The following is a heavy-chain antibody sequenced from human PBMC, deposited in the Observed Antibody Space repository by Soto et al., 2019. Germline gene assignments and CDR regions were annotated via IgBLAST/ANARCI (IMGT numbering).Heavy chain of an antibody. V-gene: IGHV3-23*01. CDR3: AKDRRRDGYRDNWFDP. J-gene: IGHJ5*02. CDR2: ISGSGGST. D-gene: IGHD5-12*01. CDR1: GFTFSSYA. Sequence: GGSLRLSCAASGFTFSSYAMSWVRQAPGKGLEWVSAISGSGGSTYCADSVKGRFTISRDNSKNTLYLQMNSLRAEDTAVYYCAKDRRRDGYRDNWFDPWGQGTLVTVSS.